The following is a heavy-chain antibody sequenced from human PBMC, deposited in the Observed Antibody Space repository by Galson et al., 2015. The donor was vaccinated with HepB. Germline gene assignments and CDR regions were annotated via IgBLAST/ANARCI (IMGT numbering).Heavy chain of an antibody. Sequence: SVKVSCKASGYTFTSYGISWVRQAPGQGLEWMGWISAYNGNTNYAQKLQGRVTMTTDTSTSTAYMELSRLRSDDTAVYYCARDRGGCSSTSCYGVAFDIWGQGTMVTVSS. J-gene: IGHJ3*02. CDR2: ISAYNGNT. D-gene: IGHD2-2*01. V-gene: IGHV1-18*01. CDR1: GYTFTSYG. CDR3: ARDRGGCSSTSCYGVAFDI.